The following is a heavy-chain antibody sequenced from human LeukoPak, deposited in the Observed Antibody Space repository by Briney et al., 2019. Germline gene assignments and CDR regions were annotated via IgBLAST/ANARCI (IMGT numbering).Heavy chain of an antibody. CDR3: ARDHPSVYCGGDCNHDAFDI. CDR2: ISYDGSNK. D-gene: IGHD2-21*02. J-gene: IGHJ3*02. CDR1: GFTFSSYA. V-gene: IGHV3-30-3*01. Sequence: GRSLRLSCAASGFTFSSYAMHWVRQAPGKGLEWVAVISYDGSNKYYADSVKGRFTISRDNSKNTLYLQMNSLRAEDTAVYYCARDHPSVYCGGDCNHDAFDIWGQGTMVTVSS.